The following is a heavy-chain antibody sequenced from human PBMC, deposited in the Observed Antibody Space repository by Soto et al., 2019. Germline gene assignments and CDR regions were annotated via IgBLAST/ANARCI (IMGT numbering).Heavy chain of an antibody. CDR2: INAGNGNT. Sequence: ASVKVSCKASGYTFASYAMHWVRQAPGQRLEWMGWINAGNGNTKYSQKFQGRVTITRDTSASTAYMELSSLRSEDTAVYYCARDTPITGTLSRRWFDPWGQGTLVTVSS. V-gene: IGHV1-3*01. CDR3: ARDTPITGTLSRRWFDP. D-gene: IGHD1-7*01. J-gene: IGHJ5*02. CDR1: GYTFASYA.